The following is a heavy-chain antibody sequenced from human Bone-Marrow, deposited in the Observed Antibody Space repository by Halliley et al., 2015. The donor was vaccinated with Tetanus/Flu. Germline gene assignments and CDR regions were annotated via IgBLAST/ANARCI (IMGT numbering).Heavy chain of an antibody. CDR2: IFHSGGP. J-gene: IGHJ4*02. V-gene: IGHV4-30-2*01. CDR3: ARGTARNFDY. Sequence: KGLEWGGSIFHSGGPYYHPSLKSRVTISLDKPKNHFSLDRTSLTAADTAVYFCARGTARNFDYWGQGIQVTVSS. D-gene: IGHD3-10*01.